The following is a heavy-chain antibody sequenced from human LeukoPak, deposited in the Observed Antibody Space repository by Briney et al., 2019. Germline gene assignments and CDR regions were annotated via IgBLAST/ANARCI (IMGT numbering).Heavy chain of an antibody. CDR3: AKGSVVVVITHFDY. CDR1: GFTFGSYA. CDR2: ISGSGGST. V-gene: IGHV3-23*01. J-gene: IGHJ4*02. Sequence: GGSLRLSCAASGFTFGSYAMSWVRQAPGKGLEWVPAISGSGGSTYYADSVKGRFTISRDNSKNTLYLQMNSLRAEDTAVYYCAKGSVVVVITHFDYWGQGTLVTVSS. D-gene: IGHD3-22*01.